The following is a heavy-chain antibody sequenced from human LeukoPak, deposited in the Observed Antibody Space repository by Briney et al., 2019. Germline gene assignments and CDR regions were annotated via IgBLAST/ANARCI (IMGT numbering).Heavy chain of an antibody. J-gene: IGHJ5*02. V-gene: IGHV1-2*02. CDR3: ARGRSIAAADWFDP. D-gene: IGHD6-13*01. Sequence: GASVKVSCKASGYTFTGYYMHWVRQAPGQGLEWMGWINLNSGGTNYAQKFQGRVTMTRDTSISTAYMELSRLRSDDTAVYYCARGRSIAAADWFDPWGQGTLVTVSS. CDR1: GYTFTGYY. CDR2: INLNSGGT.